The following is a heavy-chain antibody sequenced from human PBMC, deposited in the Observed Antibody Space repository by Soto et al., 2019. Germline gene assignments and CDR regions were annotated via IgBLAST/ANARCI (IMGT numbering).Heavy chain of an antibody. Sequence: QEQLVQSGTEVKKPGASVTVSCKSSGYTFTDFYLHWLRQAPGQGHEWVGWINPKTGDTKSSQKFQGGVTMSRDTSVSTAYIDLTSLTSDDTAMYYCATGTNGTTGWYHPWGQGTRVTVSS. V-gene: IGHV1-2*02. D-gene: IGHD1-1*01. CDR3: ATGTNGTTGWYHP. J-gene: IGHJ5*02. CDR1: GYTFTDFY. CDR2: INPKTGDT.